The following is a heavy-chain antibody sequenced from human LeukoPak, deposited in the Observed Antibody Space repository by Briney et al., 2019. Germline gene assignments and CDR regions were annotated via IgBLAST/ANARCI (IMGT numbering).Heavy chain of an antibody. D-gene: IGHD3-9*01. CDR1: GFTFSNYA. CDR3: SKWGDYDVLTGYYDSDF. CDR2: IFGSGGST. J-gene: IGHJ4*02. V-gene: IGHV3-23*01. Sequence: GASLRLSCAASGFTFSNYAMSWVRQAPGKGVEWVSAIFGSGGSTYYADSVKGRFSISRDNSKNTLFLQMNSLRVEDTALYYCSKWGDYDVLTGYYDSDFWGQGTLVTVSS.